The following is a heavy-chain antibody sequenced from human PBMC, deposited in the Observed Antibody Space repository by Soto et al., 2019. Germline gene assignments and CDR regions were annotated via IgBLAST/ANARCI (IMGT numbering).Heavy chain of an antibody. Sequence: ASETLSLTCTVSGGSISSSSYYWGWIRQPPGKGLEWIGSIYYSGSTYYNPSLKSRVTISVDTSKNQFSLKLSSVTAADTAVYCCARRYDSSGYYWVSYYYYGMDVWGQGTTVTVSS. CDR2: IYYSGST. J-gene: IGHJ6*02. CDR3: ARRYDSSGYYWVSYYYYGMDV. V-gene: IGHV4-39*01. D-gene: IGHD3-22*01. CDR1: GGSISSSSYY.